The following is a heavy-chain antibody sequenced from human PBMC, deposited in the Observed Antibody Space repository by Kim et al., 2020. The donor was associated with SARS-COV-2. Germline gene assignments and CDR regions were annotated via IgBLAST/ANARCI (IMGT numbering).Heavy chain of an antibody. V-gene: IGHV4-59*01. J-gene: IGHJ6*02. D-gene: IGHD6-19*01. Sequence: SETLSLTCTVSGGSISSYYWSWIRQPPGKGLEWIGYIYYSGSTNYNPSLKSRVTISVDTSKNQFSLKLSSVTAADTAVYYCARVVVAGVWGGYDYGMDVWGQGTTVTVSS. CDR3: ARVVVAGVWGGYDYGMDV. CDR2: IYYSGST. CDR1: GGSISSYY.